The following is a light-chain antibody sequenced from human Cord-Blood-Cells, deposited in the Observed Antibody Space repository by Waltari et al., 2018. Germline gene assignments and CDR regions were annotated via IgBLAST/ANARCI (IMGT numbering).Light chain of an antibody. J-gene: IGLJ1*01. V-gene: IGLV2-11*02. CDR1: SSDVGGYNY. CDR2: DVS. CDR3: CSYAGSYTYV. Sequence: QSPLTQPRSMSGSPGQSVTISCTGTSSDVGGYNYVSWYQQHPGKAPKLMIYDVSKRPSGVLDRFAGPKAGNTDSLTISGLQDEEEADYDCCSYAGSYTYVFGTGSKVTVL.